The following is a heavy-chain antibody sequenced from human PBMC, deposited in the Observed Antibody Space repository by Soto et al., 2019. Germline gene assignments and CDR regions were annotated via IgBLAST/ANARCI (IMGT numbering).Heavy chain of an antibody. CDR1: GGSISSYY. CDR3: ARDECGGDCYSRGRNWFDP. Sequence: PSETLSLTCTVSGGSISSYYWSWIRQPPGKGLEWIGYIYYSGSTNYNPSLKSRVTISVDTSKNQFSLKLSSVTAADTAVYYCARDECGGDCYSRGRNWFDPWGQGTLVTVSS. D-gene: IGHD2-21*02. CDR2: IYYSGST. J-gene: IGHJ5*02. V-gene: IGHV4-59*01.